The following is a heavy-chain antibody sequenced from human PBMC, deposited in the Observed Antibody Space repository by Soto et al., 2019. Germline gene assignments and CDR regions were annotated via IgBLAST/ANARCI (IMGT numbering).Heavy chain of an antibody. J-gene: IGHJ4*02. Sequence: PSETLSLTCAVSGRSISSGGYSWSWIRQPPGKGLEWIGYIYHSGSTYYNPSLKSRVTISVDRSKNQFSLKLSSVTAADTAVYYCARLSRGAEAGFDYWGQGTLVTVPQ. CDR2: IYHSGST. CDR3: ARLSRGAEAGFDY. CDR1: GRSISSGGYS. V-gene: IGHV4-30-2*01. D-gene: IGHD6-13*01.